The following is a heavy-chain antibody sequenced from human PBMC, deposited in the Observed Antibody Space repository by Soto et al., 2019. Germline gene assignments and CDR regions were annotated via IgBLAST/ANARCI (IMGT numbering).Heavy chain of an antibody. Sequence: GGSLRLSCAASGFTFSSYAMHWVRQAPGKGLEWVAVISYDGSNKYYADSVKGRFTISRDNSKNTLYLQMNSLRAEDTAVYYCARSAGYLYYYYGMDVWGQGTTVTVSS. CDR3: ARSAGYLYYYYGMDV. CDR1: GFTFSSYA. CDR2: ISYDGSNK. J-gene: IGHJ6*02. D-gene: IGHD3-22*01. V-gene: IGHV3-30-3*01.